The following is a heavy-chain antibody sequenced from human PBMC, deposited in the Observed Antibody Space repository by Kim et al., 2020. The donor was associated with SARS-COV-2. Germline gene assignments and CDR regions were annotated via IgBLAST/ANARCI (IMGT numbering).Heavy chain of an antibody. Sequence: YNPSPQSRVTISVDTSKNQFSLKLSSVTAADTAVYYCARTRALVGALDYWGQGTLVTVSS. J-gene: IGHJ4*02. V-gene: IGHV4-59*01. CDR3: ARTRALVGALDY. D-gene: IGHD1-26*01.